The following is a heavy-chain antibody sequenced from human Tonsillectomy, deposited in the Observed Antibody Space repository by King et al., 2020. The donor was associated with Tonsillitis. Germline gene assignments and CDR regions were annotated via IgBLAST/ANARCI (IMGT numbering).Heavy chain of an antibody. CDR2: ITSDGSNK. V-gene: IGHV3-30-3*01. CDR3: ATLLVDSASYYNNWFDP. D-gene: IGHD3-10*01. CDR1: GFIFSNYT. Sequence: VQLVESGGGVVQPGRSLRLSCAASGFIFSNYTMHWVRQTPGKGLEWVAVITSDGSNKYYANSVKGRFTISRDNSKKTLYLRMNSLRAEDTAVYYCATLLVDSASYYNNWFDPWGQGTLVNVSS. J-gene: IGHJ5*02.